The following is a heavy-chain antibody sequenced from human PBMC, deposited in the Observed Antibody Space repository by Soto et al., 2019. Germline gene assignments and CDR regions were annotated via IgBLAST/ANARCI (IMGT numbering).Heavy chain of an antibody. J-gene: IGHJ4*02. D-gene: IGHD4-4*01. V-gene: IGHV3-23*01. CDR1: GYTFSSYA. CDR2: ISGRGGNT. CDR3: AKERTVTTAGFDY. Sequence: GGCLRRSCAASGYTFSSYAMSWVRQAPGKGLEWVSSISGRGGNTYYADSVKGRFTISRDNSKNALYLQMNSLRVEDTAVYYCAKERTVTTAGFDYQRQGPPVPV.